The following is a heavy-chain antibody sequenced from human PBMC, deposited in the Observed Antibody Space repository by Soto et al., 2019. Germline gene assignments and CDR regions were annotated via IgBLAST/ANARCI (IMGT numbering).Heavy chain of an antibody. CDR1: GFTFSSYW. CDR3: AREGEGDFWSGYYTHYYYMDV. CDR2: IKQDGSET. Sequence: EVQLVESGGGLVQPGGSLRLSCAASGFTFSSYWMSWVRQAPGKGLEWVANIKQDGSETYYVDSVKGRFTIYRDNAKNSLYLQMNSLKAEDTAVYYCAREGEGDFWSGYYTHYYYMDVWGKGTTVTVSS. V-gene: IGHV3-7*01. J-gene: IGHJ6*03. D-gene: IGHD3-3*01.